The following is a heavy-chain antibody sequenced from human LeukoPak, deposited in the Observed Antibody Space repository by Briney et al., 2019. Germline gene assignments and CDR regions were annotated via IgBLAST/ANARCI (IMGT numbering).Heavy chain of an antibody. J-gene: IGHJ4*02. Sequence: SETLSLTCTVSGGSISSYYWSWIRQPPGKGLEWIGYIYYSGSTNYNPSLKSRVTISVDTSKNQFSLKLSSVTAADTAVYYCARKMATIRGGDHFDYWGQGTLVTVSS. CDR1: GGSISSYY. D-gene: IGHD5-24*01. V-gene: IGHV4-59*01. CDR2: IYYSGST. CDR3: ARKMATIRGGDHFDY.